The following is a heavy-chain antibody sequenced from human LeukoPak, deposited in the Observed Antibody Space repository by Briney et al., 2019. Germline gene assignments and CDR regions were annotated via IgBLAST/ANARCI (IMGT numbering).Heavy chain of an antibody. CDR1: GGSISSSTNW. V-gene: IGHV4-4*02. J-gene: IGHJ6*03. CDR2: IYHSGGT. CDR3: ATNGYYCMDV. Sequence: SETLSLTCAVSGGSISSSTNWWSWVRQPPGKGLEWIGEIYHSGGTNYNPSLKSRITISVDKSQDQFSLKVNSLTAADTAVYYCATNGYYCMDVWGKGTTVTVSS. D-gene: IGHD2-8*01.